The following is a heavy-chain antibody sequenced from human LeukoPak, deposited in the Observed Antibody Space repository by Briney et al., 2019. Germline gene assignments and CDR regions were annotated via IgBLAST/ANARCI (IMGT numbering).Heavy chain of an antibody. CDR3: ARGEGFGELFYYFDS. V-gene: IGHV3-74*01. CDR2: INSDGSGT. CDR1: GFTFSSYW. J-gene: IGHJ4*02. D-gene: IGHD3-10*01. Sequence: GGSLRLSCAASGFTFSSYWMHWVRQAPGKGLVWVSRINSDGSGTSYADSVKGRFTISRDNAKNTLYLQMNSLRAEETAVYYCARGEGFGELFYYFDSWGQGTLVTVSS.